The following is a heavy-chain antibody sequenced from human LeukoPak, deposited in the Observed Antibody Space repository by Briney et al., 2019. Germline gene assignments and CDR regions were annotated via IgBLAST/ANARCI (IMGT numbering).Heavy chain of an antibody. J-gene: IGHJ4*02. CDR3: ARGASTACSSTSCYLFDY. CDR1: GGSISSYY. CDR2: IYYSGST. D-gene: IGHD2-2*01. V-gene: IGHV4-59*12. Sequence: SETLSLTCTVSGGSISSYYWSWIRQPPGKGLEWIGYIYYSGSTNYNPSLKSRVTISVDTSENQFSLKLSSVTAADTAVHYCARGASTACSSTSCYLFDYWGQGTLVTVSS.